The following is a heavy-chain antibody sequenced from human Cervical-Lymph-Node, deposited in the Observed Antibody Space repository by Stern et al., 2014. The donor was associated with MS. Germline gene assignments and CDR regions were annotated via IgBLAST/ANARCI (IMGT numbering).Heavy chain of an antibody. J-gene: IGHJ6*02. V-gene: IGHV3-21*01. CDR3: ARDKTDILRFLEFRSDDYYYGMDV. D-gene: IGHD3-3*01. Sequence: VKLVESGGGLVKPGGSLRLSCAASGFNFKDYTMNWVRQAPGKGLEWVSFITRTSSYTYYADSVKGRFTISSDNAKKSLYLQMNRLRAEDTAVYYCARDKTDILRFLEFRSDDYYYGMDVWGQGTTVTVSS. CDR2: ITRTSSYT. CDR1: GFNFKDYT.